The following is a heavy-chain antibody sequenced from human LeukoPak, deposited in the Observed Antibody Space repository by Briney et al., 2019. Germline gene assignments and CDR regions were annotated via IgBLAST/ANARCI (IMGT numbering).Heavy chain of an antibody. D-gene: IGHD3-22*01. CDR2: IKPSGGRT. Sequence: ASVKVSCTASGYTFTSYYMHWVRQAPGQGLEWMGIIKPSGGRTSYAQKCQGRATMTRNTSTRTVYMEMSSLRSEDTAVYYCARDQGYYGFGSPLAFDYWGQGTLVTVSS. J-gene: IGHJ4*02. CDR1: GYTFTSYY. CDR3: ARDQGYYGFGSPLAFDY. V-gene: IGHV1-46*01.